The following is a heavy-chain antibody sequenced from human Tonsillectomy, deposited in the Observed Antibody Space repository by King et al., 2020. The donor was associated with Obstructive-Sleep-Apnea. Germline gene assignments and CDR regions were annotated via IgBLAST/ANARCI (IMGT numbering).Heavy chain of an antibody. V-gene: IGHV3-66*01. CDR2: FYNEIST. CDR1: GFTVSNNY. J-gene: IGHJ6*02. CDR3: ASAGLYHYALDA. Sequence: QLVQSGGDLVQPGGSLRLSCAASGFTVSNNYMAWVRQPPGKGPEWVSVFYNEISTYYADSVKARFSISSDDSKNTLFLQMNTLRVEDTAAYYCASAGLYHYALDAWGQGTTVTVSS. D-gene: IGHD3/OR15-3a*01.